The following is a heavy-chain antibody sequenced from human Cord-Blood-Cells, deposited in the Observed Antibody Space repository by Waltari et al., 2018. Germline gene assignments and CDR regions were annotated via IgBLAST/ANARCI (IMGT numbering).Heavy chain of an antibody. Sequence: EVQLVESGGGLVQPGRSLRLPCTASGFTFGDYAMSWFRQAPGKGLAWGGFIRSKAYEVTTEYAASVKGRVTSSRDDSKSIAYLQMNSLKTEDTAVYYCTRVKIGTVTLVDYWGQGTLVTVSS. V-gene: IGHV3-49*03. CDR3: TRVKIGTVTLVDY. J-gene: IGHJ4*02. D-gene: IGHD4-4*01. CDR1: GFTFGDYA. CDR2: IRSKAYEVTT.